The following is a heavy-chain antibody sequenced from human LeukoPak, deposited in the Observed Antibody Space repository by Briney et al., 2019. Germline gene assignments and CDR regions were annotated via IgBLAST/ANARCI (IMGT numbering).Heavy chain of an antibody. D-gene: IGHD2-2*01. J-gene: IGHJ5*02. CDR3: ARGDHCSATSCYEGHWFDP. Sequence: PSETLSLTCAVYGESLSGYYWSWIRQPPGKGLEWIGEINHSGSTNYNPSLKSRVTISVDTSKNRLSLKLSSVTAADTAVYYCARGDHCSATSCYEGHWFDPWGQGTLVTVSS. CDR1: GESLSGYY. V-gene: IGHV4-34*01. CDR2: INHSGST.